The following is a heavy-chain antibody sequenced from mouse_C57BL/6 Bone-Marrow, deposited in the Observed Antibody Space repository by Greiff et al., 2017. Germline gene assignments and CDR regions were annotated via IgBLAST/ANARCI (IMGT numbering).Heavy chain of an antibody. CDR1: GYTFTSYW. CDR3: ARSNYYGSSSAWFAY. V-gene: IGHV1-59*01. J-gene: IGHJ3*01. CDR2: IDPSDSYT. D-gene: IGHD1-1*01. Sequence: QVQLQQPGAELVRPGTSVKLSCKASGYTFTSYWMHWVKQRPGQGLEWIGVIDPSDSYTNYNQKFKGKDTLTVDTSSSTAYMQLSSLTSEDSAVYYCARSNYYGSSSAWFAYWGQGTLVTVSA.